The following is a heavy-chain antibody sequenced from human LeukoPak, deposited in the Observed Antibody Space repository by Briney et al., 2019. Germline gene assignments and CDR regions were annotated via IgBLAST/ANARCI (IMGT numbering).Heavy chain of an antibody. J-gene: IGHJ6*02. V-gene: IGHV5-51*01. D-gene: IGHD1-1*01. Sequence: GESLKISCKGSGYSFSTYWIAWVRQMPGKGLEWMGIIYPGDSDTRYSPSFQGQVTISADKSICTAYLQWTSLKASDTAVYYCARTTHYYYGMDVWGQGTTVTVSS. CDR1: GYSFSTYW. CDR2: IYPGDSDT. CDR3: ARTTHYYYGMDV.